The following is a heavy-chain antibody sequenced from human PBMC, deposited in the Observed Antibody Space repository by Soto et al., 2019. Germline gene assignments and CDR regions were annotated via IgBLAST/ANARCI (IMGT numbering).Heavy chain of an antibody. J-gene: IGHJ4*02. CDR3: TRDFLGAWSGYYPGYYFDY. CDR2: IRSKAYGGTT. D-gene: IGHD3-3*01. V-gene: IGHV3-49*03. Sequence: PGGSLRLSCTASGFTFGDYAMSWFRQAPGKGLEWVGFIRSKAYGGTTEYAASVKGRFTISRDDSKSIAYLQMNSLKTEDTAVYYCTRDFLGAWSGYYPGYYFDYRGQGTLVTVSS. CDR1: GFTFGDYA.